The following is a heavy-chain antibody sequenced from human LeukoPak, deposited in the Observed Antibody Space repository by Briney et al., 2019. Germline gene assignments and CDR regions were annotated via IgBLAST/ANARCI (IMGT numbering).Heavy chain of an antibody. V-gene: IGHV4-59*08. Sequence: PSDTLSLTCTVWGLSMNTYYWSCVPHPRGEAREWCGYIYYSGSTNYNPSLKRRVTISVHTSKNVFSLNPISVPPAHPAVYYRARHKVDRSGWDCWGQGALVSVSS. D-gene: IGHD6-25*01. J-gene: IGHJ4*02. CDR1: GLSMNTYY. CDR2: IYYSGST. CDR3: ARHKVDRSGWDC.